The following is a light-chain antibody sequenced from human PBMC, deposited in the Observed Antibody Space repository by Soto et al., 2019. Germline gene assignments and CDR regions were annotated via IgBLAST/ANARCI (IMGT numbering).Light chain of an antibody. V-gene: IGLV1-40*01. CDR1: SSNIGAGYD. J-gene: IGLJ2*01. Sequence: QAVVTQPPSVSGAPGQRVTISCTGSSSNIGAGYDVHWYQQLPGTAPKLLIYGNSNRPSGVPDRFSGSKSGTSASLAITGLQAEDEADYYCQSYHSSLSAVVFGGGTKVTVL. CDR3: QSYHSSLSAVV. CDR2: GNS.